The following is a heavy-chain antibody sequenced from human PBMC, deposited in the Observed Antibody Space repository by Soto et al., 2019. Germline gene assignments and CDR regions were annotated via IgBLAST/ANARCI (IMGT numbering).Heavy chain of an antibody. CDR2: IHGGGGAT. Sequence: EVQLLESGGGLVQPGGSLRLSRAASGFTFSAYAMGWVRQAPGKGLEWVSTIHGGGGATHYADSVKGRFTLSRDDSKNTLYAQMNSLRAEDTAVYYCAKFEGHPLEYWYLDFWGRGTLVTVSS. V-gene: IGHV3-23*01. CDR1: GFTFSAYA. J-gene: IGHJ2*01. CDR3: AKFEGHPLEYWYLDF. D-gene: IGHD1-1*01.